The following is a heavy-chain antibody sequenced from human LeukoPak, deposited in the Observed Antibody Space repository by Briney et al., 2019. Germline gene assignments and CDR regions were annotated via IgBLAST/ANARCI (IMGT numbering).Heavy chain of an antibody. V-gene: IGHV1-46*01. CDR3: AREDYYDSGSNDY. CDR1: GYTFTSNY. J-gene: IGHJ4*02. CDR2: ISPSGGPT. D-gene: IGHD3-22*01. Sequence: ASVKVSCKAFGYTFTSNYMHWVRQAPGQGPEWMGVISPSGGPTTYAQKFQGRVTITRNTSISTAYMELSSLRSEDTAVYYCAREDYYDSGSNDYWGQGTLVTVSS.